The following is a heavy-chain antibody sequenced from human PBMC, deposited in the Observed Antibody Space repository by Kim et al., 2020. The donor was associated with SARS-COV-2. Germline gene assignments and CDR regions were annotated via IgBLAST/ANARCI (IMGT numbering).Heavy chain of an antibody. J-gene: IGHJ4*02. V-gene: IGHV3-30*04. CDR3: LAEIGSRSFGH. D-gene: IGHD3-10*01. Sequence: GGSLRLSCEASGFTFRAHALHWVRQAPGEGLEWVALIAYDGSHISYPDSVKGRFIISRDNIKSTLYLQMNSLRPEDTAVYYCLAEIGSRSFGHWGQGTLVTVSS. CDR1: GFTFRAHA. CDR2: IAYDGSHI.